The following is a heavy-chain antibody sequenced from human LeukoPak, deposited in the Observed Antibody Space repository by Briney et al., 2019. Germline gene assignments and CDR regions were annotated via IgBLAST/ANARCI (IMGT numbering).Heavy chain of an antibody. Sequence: GGSLRLSCAASGFIFNKHAMSWVRQAPGKGLEWVGRIKSKTDGGTTDYAAPVKGRFTISRDDSKNTLYLQMNSLKTEDTAVYYCTTDNQWLAAFDIWGQGTMVTVSS. CDR3: TTDNQWLAAFDI. CDR2: IKSKTDGGTT. D-gene: IGHD6-19*01. CDR1: GFIFNKHA. J-gene: IGHJ3*02. V-gene: IGHV3-15*01.